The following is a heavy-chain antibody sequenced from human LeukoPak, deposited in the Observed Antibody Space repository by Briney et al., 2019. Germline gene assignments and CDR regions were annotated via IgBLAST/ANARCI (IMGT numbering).Heavy chain of an antibody. CDR1: GYTFTSYY. CDR2: ISRSGTT. V-gene: IGHV1-46*01. Sequence: GASVKVSCKASGYTFTSYYIHWVRQAPGQGLEWMGQISRSGTTTYAQKFKGRVTMTRDKSTSTVNMDLSDLTIEDTAVYHCAKDSGAYGPDYWGQGTLLTVSS. D-gene: IGHD4-17*01. J-gene: IGHJ4*02. CDR3: AKDSGAYGPDY.